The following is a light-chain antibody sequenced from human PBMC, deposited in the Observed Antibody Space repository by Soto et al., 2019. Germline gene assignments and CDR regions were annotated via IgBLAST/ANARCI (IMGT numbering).Light chain of an antibody. CDR1: SSDIGGYHY. Sequence: QSALTQPASVSGSPGQSITISCTGTSSDIGGYHYVYWFQQHPGKAPKLMIYDVSTRPSGVSDRFSGSKSGNTASLTISGLQAEDEADYYCSSDTSGIPLVFGGGTKLTVL. CDR2: DVS. CDR3: SSDTSGIPLV. J-gene: IGLJ2*01. V-gene: IGLV2-14*01.